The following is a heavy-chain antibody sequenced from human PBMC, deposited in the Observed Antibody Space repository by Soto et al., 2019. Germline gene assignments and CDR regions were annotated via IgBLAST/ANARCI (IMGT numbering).Heavy chain of an antibody. CDR1: GGSISSYY. J-gene: IGHJ5*02. CDR2: IYYSGST. Sequence: SETLSLTCTVSGGSISSYYWSWIRQPPGKGLEWIGYIYYSGSTYYNPSLKSRVTISVDTSKNQFSLKLSSVTAADTAVYYCARAREDTAMVTDWFDPWGQGTPVTVSS. V-gene: IGHV4-59*01. D-gene: IGHD5-18*01. CDR3: ARAREDTAMVTDWFDP.